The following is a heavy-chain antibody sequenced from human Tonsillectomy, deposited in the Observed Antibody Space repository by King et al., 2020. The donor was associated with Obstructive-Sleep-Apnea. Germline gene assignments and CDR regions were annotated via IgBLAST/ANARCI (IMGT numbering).Heavy chain of an antibody. CDR2: IYYSGST. Sequence: QLQESGPGLVKPSETLSLTCTVSGGSISSYYWSWIRQPPGKGLEWIGYIYYSGSTNYNPSVKSRVTISVDTSKNQFSLKLSSVTAADTAVYYCARVLGYCSGGSCYDYYYYGMDVWGQGTTVTVSS. V-gene: IGHV4-59*01. D-gene: IGHD2-15*01. CDR1: GGSISSYY. J-gene: IGHJ6*02. CDR3: ARVLGYCSGGSCYDYYYYGMDV.